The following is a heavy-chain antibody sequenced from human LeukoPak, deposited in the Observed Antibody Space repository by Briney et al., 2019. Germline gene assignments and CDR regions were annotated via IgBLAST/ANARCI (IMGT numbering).Heavy chain of an antibody. V-gene: IGHV3-48*03. J-gene: IGHJ4*02. D-gene: IGHD6-19*01. Sequence: PGGSLRLSCAASGFTFSSYEVNWVRQTPGKGLEWVSYISSSGSTIYYADSVKGRFTISRDNSKNTLYLQMNSLRAEDTAVYYCAAGYSSNDYWGQGTLVTVSS. CDR1: GFTFSSYE. CDR3: AAGYSSNDY. CDR2: ISSSGSTI.